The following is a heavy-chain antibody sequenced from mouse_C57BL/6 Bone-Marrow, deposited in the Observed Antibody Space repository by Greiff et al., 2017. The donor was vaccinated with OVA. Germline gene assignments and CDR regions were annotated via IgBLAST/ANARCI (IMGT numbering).Heavy chain of an antibody. CDR3: ARVTTVVGRGYFDV. CDR1: GYTFTDYY. V-gene: IGHV1-76*01. Sequence: VQLQQSGAELVRPGASVKLSCKASGYTFTDYYINWVKQRPGQGLEWIARIYPGSGNTYYNEKFKGKATLTAEKSSSTAYMQLSSLTSEDSAVYFCARVTTVVGRGYFDVWGTGTTVTVSS. D-gene: IGHD1-1*01. J-gene: IGHJ1*03. CDR2: IYPGSGNT.